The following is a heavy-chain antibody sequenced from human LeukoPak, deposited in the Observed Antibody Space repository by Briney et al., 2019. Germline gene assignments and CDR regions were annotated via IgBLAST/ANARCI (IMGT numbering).Heavy chain of an antibody. CDR1: GLTVYTND. CDR2: LYSGGRT. J-gene: IGHJ3*01. Sequence: PGGSLRLSCAASGLTVYTNDMSWVRQAPGKRLEWVSILYSGGRTYYGDSVKGRFTISRDNSRSTLYLQMNSLRAEDTAMYYCTKSGPPDPYWGQGTMVTVSS. V-gene: IGHV3-53*01. D-gene: IGHD1-14*01. CDR3: TKSGPPDPY.